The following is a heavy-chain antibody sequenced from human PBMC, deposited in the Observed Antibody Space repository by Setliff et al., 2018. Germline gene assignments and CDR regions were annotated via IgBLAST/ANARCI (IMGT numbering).Heavy chain of an antibody. D-gene: IGHD6-19*01. CDR2: TSNTGITT. CDR1: VFTFSDYY. V-gene: IGHV3-11*04. CDR3: ATSDWYAAFDH. J-gene: IGHJ4*02. Sequence: GGSLRLSCAASVFTFSDYYMTWIRQAPGKGLECISYTSNTGITTYYADSVKGRFTISRDNARNSVYLQMNSLRAEDAAVYYCATSDWYAAFDHWGQGTLVTVSS.